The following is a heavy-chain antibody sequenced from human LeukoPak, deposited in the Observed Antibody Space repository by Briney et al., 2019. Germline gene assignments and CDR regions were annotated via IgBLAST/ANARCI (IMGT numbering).Heavy chain of an antibody. V-gene: IGHV5-51*01. D-gene: IGHD3-9*01. CDR2: IYPGDSDT. CDR1: GYSFTSYW. J-gene: IGHJ6*02. CDR3: ARHRGGDYDILTGYPSLYYYYGMDV. Sequence: GESLKISCKGSGYSFTSYWIGWVRQMPGKGLEWMGIIYPGDSDTRYSPSFQGQVTISADKSISTAYLQWSSLKASDTAMYYCARHRGGDYDILTGYPSLYYYYGMDVWGQGTTVTVSS.